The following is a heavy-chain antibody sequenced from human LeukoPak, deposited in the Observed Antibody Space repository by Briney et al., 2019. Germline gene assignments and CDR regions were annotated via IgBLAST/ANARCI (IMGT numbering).Heavy chain of an antibody. CDR3: ARGRGRYGGFDY. D-gene: IGHD3-10*01. CDR2: IYSSGRT. Sequence: GSLRLSCPASGVTVTRNYMGWVGQAPGKGLEWVSVIYSSGRTYYADSVKGRFTVSRYNSKHKLYLQLNSLRAEDTAAYFCARGRGRYGGFDYWGQGTLVTV. V-gene: IGHV3-66*01. CDR1: GVTVTRNY. J-gene: IGHJ4*02.